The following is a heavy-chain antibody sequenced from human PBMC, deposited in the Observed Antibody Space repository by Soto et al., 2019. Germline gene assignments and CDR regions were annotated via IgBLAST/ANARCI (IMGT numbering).Heavy chain of an antibody. J-gene: IGHJ6*03. CDR3: AREWGEIGIAARLVSWYYYMDV. CDR2: ISSSSSTI. D-gene: IGHD6-6*01. Sequence: PGGSLRLSCAASGFTFSSYSMNWVRQAPGKGLEWVSYISSSSSTIYYADSVKGRFTISRDNAKNSLYLQMNSLRAEDTAVYYCAREWGEIGIAARLVSWYYYMDVWGKGTTVTVSS. V-gene: IGHV3-48*01. CDR1: GFTFSSYS.